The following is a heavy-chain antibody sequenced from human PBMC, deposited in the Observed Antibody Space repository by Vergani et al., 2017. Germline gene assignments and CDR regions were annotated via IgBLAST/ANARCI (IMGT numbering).Heavy chain of an antibody. V-gene: IGHV3-21*01. CDR1: GFTSSRDS. CDR3: VRDKDRLGWLQKPVDY. CDR2: FSSSSSYI. D-gene: IGHD5-24*01. Sequence: ELKLVEPGGGLVKPGGSLRRSCAAFGFTSSRDSMNWVRQAPEKGLEWVSSFSSSSSYIYYADSVKGRFTISRDNAQNSLYLQMNILRAKDTAVYYCVRDKDRLGWLQKPVDYWGQGTLVTVSS. J-gene: IGHJ4*02.